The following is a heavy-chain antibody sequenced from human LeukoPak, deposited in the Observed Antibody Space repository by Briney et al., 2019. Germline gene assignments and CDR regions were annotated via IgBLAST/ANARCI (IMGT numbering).Heavy chain of an antibody. D-gene: IGHD6-19*01. Sequence: ASVKVSCKASGYTFTSYGISWVRQAPGQGLEWMGWISAYNGNTNYAQELQGRVTMTTDTSTSTAYMELRSLRSDDTAVYYCARGLGKQWLVPDAFDIWGQGTMVTVSS. CDR2: ISAYNGNT. V-gene: IGHV1-18*01. J-gene: IGHJ3*02. CDR1: GYTFTSYG. CDR3: ARGLGKQWLVPDAFDI.